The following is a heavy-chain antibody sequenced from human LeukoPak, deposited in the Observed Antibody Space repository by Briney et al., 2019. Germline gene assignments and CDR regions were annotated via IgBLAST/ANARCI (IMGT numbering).Heavy chain of an antibody. CDR3: ARVGFEGYYYYGMDV. D-gene: IGHD3-16*01. CDR2: IYTSGST. V-gene: IGHV4-4*07. Sequence: SETLSLTCTVSGGSISSYYWSWIRQPAGKGLEWIGRIYTSGSTNYNPSLKSRGTMSVDTSKNQFSLKLSSVTAADTAVYYCARVGFEGYYYYGMDVWGQGTTVTVSS. J-gene: IGHJ6*02. CDR1: GGSISSYY.